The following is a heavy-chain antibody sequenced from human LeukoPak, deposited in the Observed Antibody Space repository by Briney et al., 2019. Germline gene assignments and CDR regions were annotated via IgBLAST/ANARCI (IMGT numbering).Heavy chain of an antibody. V-gene: IGHV1-8*01. CDR2: MNPNSGKT. CDR3: ARGRLATIGEFRVY. Sequence: GASVKVSCKASGYTFTRNDINWVRQAPGQGLEWMGWMNPNSGKTVYAQKFQGRVTMARNTSISTAYMELSSLRSDDTAVYYCARGRLATIGEFRVYWGQGTLVTVSS. CDR1: GYTFTRND. D-gene: IGHD5-24*01. J-gene: IGHJ4*02.